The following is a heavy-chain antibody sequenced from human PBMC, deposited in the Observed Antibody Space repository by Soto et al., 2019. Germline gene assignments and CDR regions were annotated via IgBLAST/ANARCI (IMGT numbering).Heavy chain of an antibody. Sequence: PGGSLILSCAASGFTFSSYSMSWVRQAPGKGLEWVSAISGSGGSTYYADSVKGRFTISRDNSKNTLYLQMNSLRAEDTAVYYCAKGRLGRFDYWGQGTLVTVSS. CDR2: ISGSGGST. CDR1: GFTFSSYS. D-gene: IGHD6-19*01. J-gene: IGHJ4*02. V-gene: IGHV3-23*01. CDR3: AKGRLGRFDY.